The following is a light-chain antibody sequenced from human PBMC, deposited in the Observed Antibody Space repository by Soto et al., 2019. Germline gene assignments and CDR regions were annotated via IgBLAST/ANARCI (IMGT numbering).Light chain of an antibody. CDR2: GVS. Sequence: QSALTQPASVSGSPGQSITISCTGTSSDIGGYNYVSWYQQYPGKAPKLMIFGVSDRPSGVSNRFSGSKSGTTASLTISGLQAEDEADYDCSSYKTSITVVVFGGGTQLTVL. CDR3: SSYKTSITVVV. J-gene: IGLJ2*01. CDR1: SSDIGGYNY. V-gene: IGLV2-14*01.